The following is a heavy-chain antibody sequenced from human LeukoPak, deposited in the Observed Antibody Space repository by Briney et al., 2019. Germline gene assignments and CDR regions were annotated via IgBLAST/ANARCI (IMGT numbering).Heavy chain of an antibody. V-gene: IGHV3-23*01. CDR3: ARGGYCTSITCYNDY. D-gene: IGHD2-2*01. CDR2: IGGSGDST. CDR1: GFTFSSYA. J-gene: IGHJ4*02. Sequence: GGSLRLSCAASGFTFSSYAMSWVRQAPGKGLEWVSGIGGSGDSTYYADSVKGRFTISRDNSKNTLYLQMNSLRAEDTAVYYCARGGYCTSITCYNDYWGQGTLVTVSS.